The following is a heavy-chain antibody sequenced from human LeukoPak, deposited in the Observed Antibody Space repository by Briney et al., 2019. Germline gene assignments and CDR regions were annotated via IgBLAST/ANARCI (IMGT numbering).Heavy chain of an antibody. J-gene: IGHJ4*02. CDR2: ISAYNGNT. D-gene: IGHD1-26*01. CDR1: GYTFTRYG. V-gene: IGHV1-18*01. CDR3: ARVPPPEIVGATVYFDY. Sequence: ASVKVSCKASGYTFTRYGISWVRQAPGPGLEWMGWISAYNGNTNHSQKLQGRVTMTTDTSTSTAYMELRSLRSDDTAVYYCARVPPPEIVGATVYFDYWGQGTLVTVSS.